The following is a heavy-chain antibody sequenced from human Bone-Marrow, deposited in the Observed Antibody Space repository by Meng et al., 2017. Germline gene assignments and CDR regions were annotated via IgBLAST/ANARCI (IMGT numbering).Heavy chain of an antibody. CDR2: ISSSGSTI. Sequence: GGSLRLSCAASGFTFSSYEMNWVRQAPGKGLEWVSYISSSGSTIYYADSVKGRFTISRDNAKNSLYLQMNSLRAEDTAVYYCARDNPELWTTGYWGHGNQVNGSS. V-gene: IGHV3-48*03. CDR3: ARDNPELWTTGY. J-gene: IGHJ4*01. D-gene: IGHD5-18*01. CDR1: GFTFSSYE.